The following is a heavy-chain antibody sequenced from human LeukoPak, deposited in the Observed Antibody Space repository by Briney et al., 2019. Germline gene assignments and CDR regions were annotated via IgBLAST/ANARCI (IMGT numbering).Heavy chain of an antibody. V-gene: IGHV3-66*04. CDR1: GFTVSSNY. CDR3: ARPTAELNASTRTYSSGWYPIDY. D-gene: IGHD6-19*01. CDR2: IYSGGST. Sequence: GGSLRLSCAASGFTVSSNYMSWVRQAPGKGLKWVSVIYSGGSTYYADSVKGRFTISRGNSKNTLYLQMNSLRAEDTAVYYCARPTAELNASTRTYSSGWYPIDYWGQGTLVTVSS. J-gene: IGHJ4*02.